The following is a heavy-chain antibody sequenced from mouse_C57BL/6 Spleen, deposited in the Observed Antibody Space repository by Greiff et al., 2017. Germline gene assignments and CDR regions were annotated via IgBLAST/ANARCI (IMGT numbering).Heavy chain of an antibody. CDR2: IDPEDGET. CDR3: ALITTVVAPYFDY. J-gene: IGHJ2*01. Sequence: VQLQQSGAELVKPGASVKLSCTASGFNIKDYYMHWVKQRTEQGLEWIGRIDPEDGETKYAPKFQGKATITADTSSNTAYLQLSSLTSEDTSVYYCALITTVVAPYFDYWGQGTTLTVSS. CDR1: GFNIKDYY. D-gene: IGHD1-1*01. V-gene: IGHV14-2*01.